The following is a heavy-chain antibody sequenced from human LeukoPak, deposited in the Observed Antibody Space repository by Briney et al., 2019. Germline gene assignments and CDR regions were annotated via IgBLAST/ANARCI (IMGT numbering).Heavy chain of an antibody. CDR1: GGSISSGDYY. CDR3: ARVPFWSGYPGYYYGMDV. D-gene: IGHD3-3*01. J-gene: IGHJ6*02. CDR2: IYYSGST. V-gene: IGHV4-30-4*01. Sequence: PSETLSLTCTVSGGSISSGDYYWSWIRQPPGKGLEWIGYIYYSGSTYYNPSLKSRVTISVDTSKNQFSLKLSSVTAADTAVYCCARVPFWSGYPGYYYGMDVWGQGTTVTVSS.